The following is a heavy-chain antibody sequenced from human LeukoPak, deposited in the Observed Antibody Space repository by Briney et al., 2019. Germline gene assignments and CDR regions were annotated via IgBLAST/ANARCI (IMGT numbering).Heavy chain of an antibody. CDR2: MSGSGGGT. CDR3: AKRGVVIRVILVGFYKEAYYFDS. Sequence: GGSLRLSCAVSGITLSNYGMSWVRKAPGKGLEWVAGMSGSGGGTNYADSVKGRFTVSRDNSKNTLYLQMKSLRAEDTAVYFCAKRGVVIRVILVGFYKEAYYFDSWGQGALVTVSS. V-gene: IGHV3-23*01. D-gene: IGHD3-22*01. CDR1: GITLSNYG. J-gene: IGHJ4*02.